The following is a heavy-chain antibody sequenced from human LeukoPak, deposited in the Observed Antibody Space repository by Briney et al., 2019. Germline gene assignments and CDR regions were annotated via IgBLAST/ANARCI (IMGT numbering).Heavy chain of an antibody. Sequence: SETLSLTCTVSGGSIISSNWWSWVRQPPGKGLEWIGEVYHSGITNYNPSLKSRVTISVDKSKNQFSLKLNSVTAADTAVYYCARELLWFGEFLNWGQGTLVTVSS. CDR1: GGSIISSNW. V-gene: IGHV4-4*02. CDR3: ARELLWFGEFLN. CDR2: VYHSGIT. D-gene: IGHD3-10*01. J-gene: IGHJ4*02.